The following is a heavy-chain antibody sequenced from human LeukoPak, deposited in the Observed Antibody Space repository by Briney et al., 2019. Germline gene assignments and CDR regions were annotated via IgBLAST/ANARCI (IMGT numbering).Heavy chain of an antibody. Sequence: PSETLSLTCAVYGGSFSGYYWSWIRQPPGKGLEWIGEINHSGSTNYNPSLKSRVTISVDTSKNQFSLKLSSVTAADTAVYYCARFGGQLVDYWGQGTLVTVSS. CDR2: INHSGST. V-gene: IGHV4-34*01. J-gene: IGHJ4*02. CDR3: ARFGGQLVDY. D-gene: IGHD6-6*01. CDR1: GGSFSGYY.